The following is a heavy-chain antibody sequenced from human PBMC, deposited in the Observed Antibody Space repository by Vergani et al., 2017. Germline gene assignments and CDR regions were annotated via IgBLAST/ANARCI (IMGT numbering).Heavy chain of an antibody. CDR1: GFTFGDYA. J-gene: IGHJ4*02. D-gene: IGHD6-19*01. Sequence: EVQLVESGGGLVQPGRSLRLSCTASGFTFGDYAMSWFRKAPGKGLEWVGFIRSKAYGGTTEYAASVKGRFTISRDDSKSIAYLQMNSLKTEDTAVYYCTRPGIVAVAGTGGVDYWGQGTLVTVSS. CDR2: IRSKAYGGTT. CDR3: TRPGIVAVAGTGGVDY. V-gene: IGHV3-49*03.